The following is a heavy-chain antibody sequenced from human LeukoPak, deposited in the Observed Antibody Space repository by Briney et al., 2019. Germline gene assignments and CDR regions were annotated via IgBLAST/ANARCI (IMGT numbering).Heavy chain of an antibody. V-gene: IGHV4-38-2*01. CDR1: GYSISSGYY. J-gene: IGHJ4*02. CDR2: IYHSGST. D-gene: IGHD3-22*01. Sequence: SETLSLTCAVSGYSISSGYYWGWIRQPPGKGLEWIGSIYHSGSTYYNPSLKSRVTISVDTSKNQFSLKLSSVAAADTAVYYSYYYDSSGYSVYWGQGTLVTVSS. CDR3: YYYDSSGYSVY.